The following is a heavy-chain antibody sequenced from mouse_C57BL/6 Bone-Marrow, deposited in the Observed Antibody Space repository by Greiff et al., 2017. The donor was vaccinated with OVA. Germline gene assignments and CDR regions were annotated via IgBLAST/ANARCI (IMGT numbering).Heavy chain of an antibody. Sequence: QVQLQQSGPELVKPGASVKISCKASGYAFSSSWMNWVKRRPGKGLEWIGRIYPGDGDTNYNGKFKGKATLTADKSSSTAYMQLSSLTSEDSAVYFCARGGDPDYWGQGTTLTVSS. CDR3: ARGGDPDY. CDR2: IYPGDGDT. CDR1: GYAFSSSW. D-gene: IGHD3-3*01. V-gene: IGHV1-82*01. J-gene: IGHJ2*01.